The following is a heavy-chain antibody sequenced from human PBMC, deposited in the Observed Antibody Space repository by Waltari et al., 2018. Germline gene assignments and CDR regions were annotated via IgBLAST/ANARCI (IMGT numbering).Heavy chain of an antibody. D-gene: IGHD3-3*01. Sequence: QVQLQESGPGLVKPSETLSLTCAVSGYSISSGYYWGWIWQPPGKGLEWIGSIYHSGTTYCNPSLKSGGTISVDTSKNQVSLKLSSVTAADTAVYYCARGQEFWSGYYTEDRVGYFDYWGQGTLVTVSS. V-gene: IGHV4-38-2*01. CDR1: GYSISSGYY. J-gene: IGHJ4*02. CDR2: IYHSGTT. CDR3: ARGQEFWSGYYTEDRVGYFDY.